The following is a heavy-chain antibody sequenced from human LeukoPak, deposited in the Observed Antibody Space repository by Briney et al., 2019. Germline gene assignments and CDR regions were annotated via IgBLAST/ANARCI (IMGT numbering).Heavy chain of an antibody. D-gene: IGHD3-10*01. J-gene: IGHJ4*02. CDR3: ARIRGSGSYADY. CDR2: ISSSSSYI. Sequence: GGSLRLSCAASGFTFSSYSMNWVRQAPGKGLEWVSSISSSSSYIYYADSVKGRFTISRDNAKNSLYLQMNSLRAEDTAVYYCARIRGSGSYADYWGKGTLVTVSS. CDR1: GFTFSSYS. V-gene: IGHV3-21*01.